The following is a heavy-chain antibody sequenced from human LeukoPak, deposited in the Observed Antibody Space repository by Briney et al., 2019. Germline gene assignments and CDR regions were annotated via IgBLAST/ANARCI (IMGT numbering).Heavy chain of an antibody. V-gene: IGHV4-59*12. CDR2: IHYGKGT. CDR1: GGTICNYY. D-gene: IGHD4-17*01. Sequence: SENLSFNASGSGGTICNYYWSWQPPAPGLGRVWFGNIHYGKGTNENNPLNRRGTISVDTTKNQYSLQRSPVTAADTADYCAARGEEGRPAVTTFRWARKPFDFWGQGTLVTVSS. J-gene: IGHJ4*02. CDR3: ARGEEGRPAVTTFRWARKPFDF.